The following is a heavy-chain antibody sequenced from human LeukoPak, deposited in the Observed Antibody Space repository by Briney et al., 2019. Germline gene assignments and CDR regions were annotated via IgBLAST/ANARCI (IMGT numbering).Heavy chain of an antibody. V-gene: IGHV3-7*01. CDR2: IKQDGSER. J-gene: IGHJ4*02. CDR1: GFTFSSYW. Sequence: GGSLRLSCAASGFTFSSYWMSWVRQAPGKGLEWVANIKQDGSERYYVDSVKGRFTISRDNAKNSLYLQMNSLRAEDTAVYYCARDLVELLFDYWGQGTLVTVSS. D-gene: IGHD3-16*01. CDR3: ARDLVELLFDY.